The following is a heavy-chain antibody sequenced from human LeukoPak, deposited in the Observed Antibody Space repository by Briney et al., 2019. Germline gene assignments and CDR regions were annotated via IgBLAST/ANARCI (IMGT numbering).Heavy chain of an antibody. CDR1: GFTFSTYS. J-gene: IGHJ4*02. Sequence: GGSLRLSCAASGFTFSTYSMSWVRQAPGKGLEWVSSISSSSSYIYYADSMKGRFTISRDNAKNSLYLQMNSLRAEDTAVYYCASISQNSGYYYDYWGQGTLVTVSS. CDR3: ASISQNSGYYYDY. V-gene: IGHV3-21*01. D-gene: IGHD3-22*01. CDR2: ISSSSSYI.